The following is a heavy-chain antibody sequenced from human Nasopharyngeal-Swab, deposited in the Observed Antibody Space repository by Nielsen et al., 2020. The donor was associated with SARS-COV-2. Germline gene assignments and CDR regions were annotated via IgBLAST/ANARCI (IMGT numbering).Heavy chain of an antibody. CDR2: IYYSGST. CDR3: ARQEVRGYSYGLGYYYGMDV. CDR1: SGSISSSSYY. Sequence: SETLSLTCTVSSGSISSSSYYWGWIRQPPGKGLEWIANIYYSGSTYYNPSLKSRVTISVDTSKNQFSLKLSSVTAADTAVYYCARQEVRGYSYGLGYYYGMDVWGQGTTDTVSS. J-gene: IGHJ6*02. V-gene: IGHV4-39*01. D-gene: IGHD5-18*01.